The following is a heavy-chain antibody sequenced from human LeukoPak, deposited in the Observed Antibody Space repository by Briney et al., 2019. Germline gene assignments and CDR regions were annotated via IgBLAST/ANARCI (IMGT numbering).Heavy chain of an antibody. CDR2: MNPKSGNT. J-gene: IGHJ5*02. CDR1: GYTFINYD. D-gene: IGHD2-21*02. CDR3: ARGVSACGGDCYSWFDP. Sequence: ASVKVSCKTSGYTFINYDINWVRQATGQGLEWMGWMNPKSGNTGSAQRFQGRVTMTRDTSISTAYMELSSLASEDTAVYYCARGVSACGGDCYSWFDPWGQGTLVTVSS. V-gene: IGHV1-8*01.